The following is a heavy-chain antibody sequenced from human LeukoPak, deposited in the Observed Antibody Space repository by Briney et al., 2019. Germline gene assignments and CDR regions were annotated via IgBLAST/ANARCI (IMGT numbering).Heavy chain of an antibody. CDR2: ISYDGSNK. CDR1: GFTFSSYA. D-gene: IGHD6-13*01. V-gene: IGHV3-30-3*01. J-gene: IGHJ6*02. Sequence: GRSLRPSCAASGFTFSSYAMHWVRQAPGKGLEWVAVISYDGSNKYYADSVKGRFTISRDNSKNTLYLQMNSLRAEDTAVCYCARPGIAAAGYYYYYYGMDVWGQGTTVTVSS. CDR3: ARPGIAAAGYYYYYYGMDV.